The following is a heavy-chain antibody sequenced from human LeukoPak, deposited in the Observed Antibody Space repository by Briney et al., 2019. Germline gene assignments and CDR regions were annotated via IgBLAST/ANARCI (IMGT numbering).Heavy chain of an antibody. D-gene: IGHD2-21*02. V-gene: IGHV4-30-4*01. CDR2: IYYIRST. Sequence: SETLSVTCTVSGGSISSGDYYWSGIRQPPGKGLELIGYIYYIRSTYYNPSLKSRVTISVDTSKNQFSLKLSSVTAADTAVYYCARGRVCGGDCYPYYFDYWGQGTLVTVSS. J-gene: IGHJ4*02. CDR1: GGSISSGDYY. CDR3: ARGRVCGGDCYPYYFDY.